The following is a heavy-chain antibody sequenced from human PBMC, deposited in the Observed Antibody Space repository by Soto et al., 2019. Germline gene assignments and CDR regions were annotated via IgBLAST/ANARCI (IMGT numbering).Heavy chain of an antibody. CDR3: ARTTRIAAAGTPYYYYYYYMDV. Sequence: SETLSLTCTVSGGSISSYYWSWSRQPPGKGLERIGYIYYSGSTNYNPSLKSRVTISVDTSKNQFSLKLSSVTAADTAVYYCARTTRIAAAGTPYYYYYYYMDVWGKGTTVTVSS. CDR2: IYYSGST. D-gene: IGHD6-13*01. V-gene: IGHV4-59*01. J-gene: IGHJ6*03. CDR1: GGSISSYY.